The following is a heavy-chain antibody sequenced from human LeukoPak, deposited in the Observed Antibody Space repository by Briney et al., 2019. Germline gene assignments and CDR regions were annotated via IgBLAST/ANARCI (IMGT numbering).Heavy chain of an antibody. Sequence: PGGSLRLSCAASGFTFSSYGMHWVRQAPGKGLEWVAVISYDGSNKYYADSVKGRFTISRDNAKNSLYLQMISLRAEDTAVYYCATYRSSGWYDYFDSWGQGTLVTVSS. CDR1: GFTFSSYG. CDR2: ISYDGSNK. V-gene: IGHV3-30*03. CDR3: ATYRSSGWYDYFDS. J-gene: IGHJ4*02. D-gene: IGHD6-19*01.